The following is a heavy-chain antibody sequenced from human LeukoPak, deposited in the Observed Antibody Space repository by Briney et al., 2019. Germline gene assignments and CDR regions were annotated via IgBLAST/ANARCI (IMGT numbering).Heavy chain of an antibody. J-gene: IGHJ5*02. D-gene: IGHD3-9*01. CDR1: GGSISRYY. CDR3: ARSPTYYDILTGFAPNYNWFDP. V-gene: IGHV4-59*01. CDR2: IYYSGST. Sequence: NPSETLSLTCSVSGGSISRYYWSWIRQPAGKGLEWIGYIYYSGSTNYNPSLKSRVTISVDTSKNQFSLKLSSVTAADTAVYYCARSPTYYDILTGFAPNYNWFDPWGQGTLVTVSS.